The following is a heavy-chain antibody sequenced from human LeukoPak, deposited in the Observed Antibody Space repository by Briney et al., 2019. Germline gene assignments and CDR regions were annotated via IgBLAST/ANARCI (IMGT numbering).Heavy chain of an antibody. CDR2: ITHRGTT. CDR3: ARGTYSSNAPGSFYFDY. CDR1: GGSFSGYY. V-gene: IGHV4-34*01. J-gene: IGHJ4*02. D-gene: IGHD6-13*01. Sequence: SETLSLTCAVYGGSFSGYYWSWIRQPPGKGLAWSGEITHRGTTNYNPSLKSRVTISVDTSKNQFYLKLSSVTAADTAVYYCARGTYSSNAPGSFYFDYWGQGTLVTVSS.